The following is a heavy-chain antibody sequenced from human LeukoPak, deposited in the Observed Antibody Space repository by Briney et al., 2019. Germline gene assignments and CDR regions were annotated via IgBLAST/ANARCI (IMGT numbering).Heavy chain of an antibody. D-gene: IGHD1-7*01. Sequence: ASVKVSCKASGGTFSSYAISWVRQAPGQGLEWMGGIIPIFGTANYAQKFQGRVTITTDESTSTAYMELSSLRSEDTAVYYCARDWAGRYQTGTTFEIRFDIWGQGTVVTVSS. J-gene: IGHJ3*02. CDR3: ARDWAGRYQTGTTFEIRFDI. CDR2: IIPIFGTA. CDR1: GGTFSSYA. V-gene: IGHV1-69*05.